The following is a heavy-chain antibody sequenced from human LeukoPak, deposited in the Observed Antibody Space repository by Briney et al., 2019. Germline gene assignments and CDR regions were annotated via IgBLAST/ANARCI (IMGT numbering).Heavy chain of an antibody. V-gene: IGHV3-74*01. Sequence: TGGSLRLSCAASGFTFSDYWMHWVRQAPGKGLVWVSRINSDGSSTSYADSVKGRFTISRDNAKNTLYLQMNSLRAEDAAVYYCAREEITVTDAFDMWGHGTRVTASS. CDR2: INSDGSST. CDR1: GFTFSDYW. J-gene: IGHJ3*02. CDR3: AREEITVTDAFDM. D-gene: IGHD4-17*01.